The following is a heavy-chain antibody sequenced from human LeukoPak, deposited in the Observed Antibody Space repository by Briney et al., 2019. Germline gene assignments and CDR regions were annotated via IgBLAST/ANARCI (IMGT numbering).Heavy chain of an antibody. CDR3: ARAGWIVATTQFDY. V-gene: IGHV4-34*01. CDR1: GGSFSGYY. J-gene: IGHJ4*02. D-gene: IGHD5-12*01. CDR2: INHSGST. Sequence: SETLSLTCAVYGGSFSGYYWSWIRQPPGKGLEWIGEINHSGSTNYNPSLKSRVTISVDTSKNQFSLKLSFVTAADTAVYYCARAGWIVATTQFDYWGQGTLVTVSS.